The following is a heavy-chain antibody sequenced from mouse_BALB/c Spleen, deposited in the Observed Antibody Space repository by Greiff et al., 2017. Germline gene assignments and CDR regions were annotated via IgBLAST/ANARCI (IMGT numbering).Heavy chain of an antibody. D-gene: IGHD3-1*01. Sequence: EVKLVESGPSLVKPSQTLSLTCSVTGDSITSGYWNWIRKFPGNKLEYMGYISYSGSTYYNPSLKSRISITRDTSKNQYYLQLNSVTTEDTATYYCARSARATEDWFAYWGQGTLVTVSA. CDR3: ARSARATEDWFAY. V-gene: IGHV3-8*02. CDR2: ISYSGST. CDR1: GDSITSGY. J-gene: IGHJ3*01.